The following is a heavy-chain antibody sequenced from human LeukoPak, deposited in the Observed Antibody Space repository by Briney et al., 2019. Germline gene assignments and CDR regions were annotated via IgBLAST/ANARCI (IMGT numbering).Heavy chain of an antibody. J-gene: IGHJ4*02. CDR1: GYTFTRYY. D-gene: IGHD1-26*01. Sequence: GASVKVSCKASGYTFTRYYMDLVRQAPGQGLGRMGIISPSGANTAYAQKFQGRVTMTSDTSTSTVYMELSSLRSEDTAVYYCARNGEGGSYPSTDWGQGTLVTVSS. CDR3: ARNGEGGSYPSTD. CDR2: ISPSGANT. V-gene: IGHV1-46*01.